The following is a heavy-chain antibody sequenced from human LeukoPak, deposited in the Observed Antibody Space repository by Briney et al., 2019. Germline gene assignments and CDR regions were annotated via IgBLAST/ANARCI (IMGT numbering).Heavy chain of an antibody. V-gene: IGHV4-59*12. CDR2: ISYSGYT. CDR3: ARLIVGATDFDY. D-gene: IGHD1-26*01. J-gene: IGHJ4*02. Sequence: SETLSLTCTVSGGSISSYYWSWIRQPPGKGLEWIGYISYSGYTNFHPSPKSRATISVAMSKNQFSLKLSSVTAADTAVYYCARLIVGATDFDYWGQGTLVTVSS. CDR1: GGSISSYY.